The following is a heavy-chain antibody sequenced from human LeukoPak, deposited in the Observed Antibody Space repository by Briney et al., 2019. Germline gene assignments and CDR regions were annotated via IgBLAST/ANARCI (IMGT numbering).Heavy chain of an antibody. CDR1: GFTFSDYY. CDR2: ISSSGSTI. Sequence: GGSLRLSXAASGFTFSDYYMSWIRQAPGKGLEWVSYISSSGSTIYYADSVKGRFTISRDNAKNSLYLQMNSLRAEDTAVYYCARDFSSSWASLDVWGKGTTVTVSS. V-gene: IGHV3-11*04. J-gene: IGHJ6*04. CDR3: ARDFSSSWASLDV. D-gene: IGHD6-13*01.